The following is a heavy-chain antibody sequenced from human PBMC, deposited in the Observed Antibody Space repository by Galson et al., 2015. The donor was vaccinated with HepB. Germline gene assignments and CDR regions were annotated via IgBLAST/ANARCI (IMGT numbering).Heavy chain of an antibody. Sequence: SLRLSCAASGFTFSSYGMHWVRQAPGKGLEWVAVISYDGSNKYYADSVKGRFTISRDNSKNTLYLQMNSLRAEDTAVYYCAKELSSWYYHYWGQGTLVTVSS. J-gene: IGHJ4*02. CDR3: AKELSSWYYHY. D-gene: IGHD6-13*01. V-gene: IGHV3-30*18. CDR2: ISYDGSNK. CDR1: GFTFSSYG.